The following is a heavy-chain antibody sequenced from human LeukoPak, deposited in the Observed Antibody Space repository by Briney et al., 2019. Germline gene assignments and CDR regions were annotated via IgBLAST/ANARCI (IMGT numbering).Heavy chain of an antibody. CDR3: AKDVALWFMGAFDI. Sequence: PGGSLRLSCAASGFTFSSYGMHWVRQAPGKGLEWVAFKRYDGSNKYYADSVKGRFTISRDNSKNTLYLQMNSLRAEDTAVYYCAKDVALWFMGAFDIWGQGTMVTVSS. J-gene: IGHJ3*02. D-gene: IGHD3-10*01. CDR2: KRYDGSNK. V-gene: IGHV3-30*02. CDR1: GFTFSSYG.